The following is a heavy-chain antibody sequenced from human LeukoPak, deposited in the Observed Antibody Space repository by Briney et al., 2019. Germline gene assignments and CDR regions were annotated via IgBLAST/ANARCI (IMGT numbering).Heavy chain of an antibody. D-gene: IGHD4-17*01. CDR2: ISASGGGT. J-gene: IGHJ4*02. CDR3: AKNLESYGDSATDY. CDR1: GFIFSSYD. V-gene: IGHV3-23*01. Sequence: GGSLRLSCAPSGFIFSSYDMHWVRQAPGKGLEWVSSISASGGGTYYADSMKGRFTISRDSSKNTLYLQMNSLRAEDTAIYYCAKNLESYGDSATDYWGQGTLVTVSS.